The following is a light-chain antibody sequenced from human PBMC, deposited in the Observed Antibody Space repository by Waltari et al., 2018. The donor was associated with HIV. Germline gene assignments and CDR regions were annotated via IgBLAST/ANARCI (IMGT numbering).Light chain of an antibody. CDR1: SSDVGCYNL. CDR2: GVS. Sequence: QSALTQPASVSGSPGQSITISCTGTSSDVGCYNLVSWYQQHPGKAPKLMIYGVSKRPSGVSNRFSGSKSGNTASLTISGLQAEDEADYYCCSYAGSRVFGGGTKLTVL. CDR3: CSYAGSRV. V-gene: IGLV2-23*02. J-gene: IGLJ3*02.